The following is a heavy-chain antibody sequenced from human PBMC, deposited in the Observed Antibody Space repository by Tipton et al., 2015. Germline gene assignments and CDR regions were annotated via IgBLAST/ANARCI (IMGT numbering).Heavy chain of an antibody. D-gene: IGHD2-15*01. J-gene: IGHJ4*02. Sequence: GLVKPSETLSLNCTVSGGSVSSATYFWSWIRQPPGKGLEYIGYIYYTGSTNYNPSLQSRVTISVDTSKNQLSLKLSSVTAAGTAVYYCARFSCSGGSCYPDYWGQGTLVTVSS. CDR1: GGSVSSATYF. CDR2: IYYTGST. CDR3: ARFSCSGGSCYPDY. V-gene: IGHV4-61*01.